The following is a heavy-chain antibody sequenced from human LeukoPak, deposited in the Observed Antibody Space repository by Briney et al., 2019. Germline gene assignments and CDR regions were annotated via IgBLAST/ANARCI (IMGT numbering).Heavy chain of an antibody. Sequence: AETLSLTCTVSGGSISSYYWSWIRQPPGKGLEWIGRIYTSGSTNYNPSLKSRGTISVDTSKKHFSLKLSSVTAADTAVYYCARSYGSGTCDYWGQGTLVTVSS. CDR3: ARSYGSGTCDY. V-gene: IGHV4-4*08. J-gene: IGHJ4*02. D-gene: IGHD3-10*01. CDR1: GGSISSYY. CDR2: IYTSGST.